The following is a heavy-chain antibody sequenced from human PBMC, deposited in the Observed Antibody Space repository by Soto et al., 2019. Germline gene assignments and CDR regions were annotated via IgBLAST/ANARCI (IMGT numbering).Heavy chain of an antibody. CDR3: AKRRGAGGHFDY. CDR1: GFTFSSYA. D-gene: IGHD2-15*01. J-gene: IGHJ4*02. Sequence: PGVSLRLSCVASGFTFSSYAMGWVRQGPGKGLEWVAVVSIGGSTHYADSVRGRFTISRDNSKNTLSLQMNSLTAEDTAVYFCAKRRGAGGHFDYWGQGALVTVSS. CDR2: VSIGGST. V-gene: IGHV3-23*01.